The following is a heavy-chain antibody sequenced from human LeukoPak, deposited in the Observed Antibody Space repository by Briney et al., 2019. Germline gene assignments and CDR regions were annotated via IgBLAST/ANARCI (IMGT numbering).Heavy chain of an antibody. J-gene: IGHJ4*02. CDR1: RLTVVRGR. V-gene: IGHV3-7*01. D-gene: IGHD5-24*01. CDR3: AREMATTLDY. CDR2: IKQDGSEK. Sequence: GGSLGPSCAATRLTVVRGRMGCVGHAPGNRKEWVANIKQDGSEKYYVDSVKGRFTISRDNAKNSLYLQMNSLRAEDTAVYYCAREMATTLDYWGQGTLVTVSS.